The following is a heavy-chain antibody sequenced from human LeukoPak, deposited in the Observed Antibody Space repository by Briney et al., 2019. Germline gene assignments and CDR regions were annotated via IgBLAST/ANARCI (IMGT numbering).Heavy chain of an antibody. Sequence: SETLSLTCTASGGSVSSYYWSWIRQPPGKGLEWIGYIYYSGSTNYNPSLKSRVTISVDTSKNQFSLKLSSVTAADTAVYYCARQKWELPLDAFDVWGQGTMVTVSS. V-gene: IGHV4-59*08. D-gene: IGHD1-26*01. CDR3: ARQKWELPLDAFDV. J-gene: IGHJ3*01. CDR2: IYYSGST. CDR1: GGSVSSYY.